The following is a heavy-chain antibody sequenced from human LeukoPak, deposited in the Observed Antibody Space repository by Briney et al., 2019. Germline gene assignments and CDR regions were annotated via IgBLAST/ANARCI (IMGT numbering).Heavy chain of an antibody. D-gene: IGHD3-10*01. V-gene: IGHV4-34*01. Sequence: GSLRLSCAASGFSLISYAMHWVRQAPGKGLEWIGEINHSGGTNYNPSLKSRVTISVDTSKNQFSLKVSSVTAADTAVYYCAREPYYYYGMDVWGQGTTVTVSS. CDR1: GFSLISYA. CDR3: AREPYYYYGMDV. CDR2: INHSGGT. J-gene: IGHJ6*02.